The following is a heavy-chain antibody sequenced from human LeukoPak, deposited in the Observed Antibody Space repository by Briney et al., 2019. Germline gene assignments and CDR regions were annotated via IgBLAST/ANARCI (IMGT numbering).Heavy chain of an antibody. J-gene: IGHJ1*01. Sequence: PGGSLRLSCAASGFTFSSYSMNWVRQAPGKGLEWVSSISSSSSYIYYADSVKGRFTISRDNAENSLYLQMNSLRAEDTAVYYCVSGRYCSSSTCYTGEYFPQWGQGTLVTVSS. D-gene: IGHD2-2*02. CDR1: GFTFSSYS. V-gene: IGHV3-21*01. CDR2: ISSSSSYI. CDR3: VSGRYCSSSTCYTGEYFPQ.